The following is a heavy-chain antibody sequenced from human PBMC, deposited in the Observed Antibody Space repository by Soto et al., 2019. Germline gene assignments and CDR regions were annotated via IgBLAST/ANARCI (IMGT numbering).Heavy chain of an antibody. CDR2: IYYSGST. CDR3: ARRWLWFGESYYFDY. J-gene: IGHJ4*02. V-gene: IGHV4-39*01. D-gene: IGHD3-10*01. CDR1: GGSISSSSYY. Sequence: SETLSLTCTVSGGSISSSSYYWGWIRQAPGKGLEWIGSIYYSGSTYYNPSLKSRVTISVDTSKNQFSLKLSSVTAADTAVYYCARRWLWFGESYYFDYWGQGTLVTV.